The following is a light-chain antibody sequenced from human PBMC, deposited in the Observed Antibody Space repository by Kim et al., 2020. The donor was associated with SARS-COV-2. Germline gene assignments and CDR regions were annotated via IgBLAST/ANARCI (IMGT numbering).Light chain of an antibody. CDR1: TIGSNN. Sequence: SYELTQPRSVPVAPGRTARITCGGNTIGSNNVHWYQQKAGQAPVLVIYNDSDRPSGIPERFSGSKSGNTATLTISRVEAGDEADYHCQVWDSSSDHPVFGGGTQLTVL. CDR2: NDS. V-gene: IGLV3-21*04. CDR3: QVWDSSSDHPV. J-gene: IGLJ2*01.